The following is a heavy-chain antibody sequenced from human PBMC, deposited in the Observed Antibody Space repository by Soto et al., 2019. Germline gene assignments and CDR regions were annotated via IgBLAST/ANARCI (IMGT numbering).Heavy chain of an antibody. CDR3: ARVITGDFLPTDY. J-gene: IGHJ4*02. V-gene: IGHV1-2*02. Sequence: ASVKVSCKASGYTFTGYYMHWVRQAPGQGLEWMGWINPNSGGTNYAQKFQDRVTMTRDTSISTAYMELSRLRSDDTAVYYCARVITGDFLPTDYWGQGTLVTVSS. D-gene: IGHD7-27*01. CDR1: GYTFTGYY. CDR2: INPNSGGT.